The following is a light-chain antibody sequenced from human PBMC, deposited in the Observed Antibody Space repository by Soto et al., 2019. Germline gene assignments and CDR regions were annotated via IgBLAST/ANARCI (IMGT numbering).Light chain of an antibody. V-gene: IGKV1-5*01. CDR1: QSSSNW. J-gene: IGKJ4*01. Sequence: DIQMTLSPSTLSAPVRDRVTMTCRASQSSSNWLAWYQQKPGEAPKLLIYDASSLESGVPSRFSGSLSGTEFTLTIRSLQPDDFATYFCQQGKSCPLTFGGGTKVDI. CDR2: DAS. CDR3: QQGKSCPLT.